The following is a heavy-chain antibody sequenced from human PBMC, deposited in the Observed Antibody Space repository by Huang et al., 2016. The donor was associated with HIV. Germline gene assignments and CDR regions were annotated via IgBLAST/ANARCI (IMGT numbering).Heavy chain of an antibody. CDR1: GGSVSSGSSY. CDR3: ARGSYLGSFDY. J-gene: IGHJ4*02. V-gene: IGHV4-61*01. Sequence: QVQLQESGPGLVKPSETLSLTCTVSGGSVSSGSSYWSWIRQPPGKGLEWIGYIYYSGSTHYNPSLMSRVTISVDTSKNQFSLKLRSVTAADTAVYYCARGSYLGSFDYWGQGTLVTVSS. CDR2: IYYSGST. D-gene: IGHD1-26*01.